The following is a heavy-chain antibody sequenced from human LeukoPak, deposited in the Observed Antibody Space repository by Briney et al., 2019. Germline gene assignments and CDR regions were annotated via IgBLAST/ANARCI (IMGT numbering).Heavy chain of an antibody. Sequence: GGSLRLSCPASGFTFSDYYMGWIRQAPGKGLEWVSYISSSGSTIYYADSVKGRFTISRDNAKNSLYLQMNSLRAEDTAVYYCATSGYSVNFDYWGQGTLVTVSS. CDR2: ISSSGSTI. CDR1: GFTFSDYY. CDR3: ATSGYSVNFDY. J-gene: IGHJ4*02. V-gene: IGHV3-11*04. D-gene: IGHD5-18*01.